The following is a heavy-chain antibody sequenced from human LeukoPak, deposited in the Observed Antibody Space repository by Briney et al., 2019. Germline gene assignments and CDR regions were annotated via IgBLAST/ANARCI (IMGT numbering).Heavy chain of an antibody. CDR3: ARSIRGYSYVLGY. CDR1: GFTVSSNY. Sequence: PGGSLRLSCAASGFTVSSNYMSWVRQAPGKGLEWVSVIYSAGDTYYADSVKGRFTISRDSSKNTLYLQMNSLRAEDTAMYYCARSIRGYSYVLGYWGQGTLVTVSS. J-gene: IGHJ4*02. D-gene: IGHD5-18*01. CDR2: IYSAGDT. V-gene: IGHV3-53*01.